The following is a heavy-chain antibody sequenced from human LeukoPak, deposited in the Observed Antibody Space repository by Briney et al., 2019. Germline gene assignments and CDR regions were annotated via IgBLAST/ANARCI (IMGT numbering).Heavy chain of an antibody. D-gene: IGHD3-22*01. J-gene: IGHJ1*01. Sequence: GASVKVSCKASGGTFSSYAISWVRQAPGQGLEWMGGIIPIFGTANYAQKFQGRVTITADESTSTAYMELSSLRSEDTAVYYCARDNGYYYDSSGPKAEYFQHWGQGTLVTVSS. CDR2: IIPIFGTA. CDR3: ARDNGYYYDSSGPKAEYFQH. V-gene: IGHV1-69*13. CDR1: GGTFSSYA.